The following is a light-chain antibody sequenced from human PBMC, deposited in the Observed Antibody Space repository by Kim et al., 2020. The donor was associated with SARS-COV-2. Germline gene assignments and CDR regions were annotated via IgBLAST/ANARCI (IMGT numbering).Light chain of an antibody. CDR2: EAS. V-gene: IGKV2D-29*01. CDR3: MQSMQLPYS. CDR1: QSLRQRDGKTF. Sequence: QAASIACQSSQSLRQRDGKTFLFWYMQKPGQPPHLLIYEASNRFSGVPDRFSGSGSGTDFTLKISRVEAEDVAVYYCMQSMQLPYSFGQGTKLEI. J-gene: IGKJ2*03.